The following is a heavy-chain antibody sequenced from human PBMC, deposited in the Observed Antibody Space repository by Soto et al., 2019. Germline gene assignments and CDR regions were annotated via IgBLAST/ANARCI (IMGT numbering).Heavy chain of an antibody. CDR1: GYCITSSNC. CDR3: ERNGFLGRMWIQRSDYYGMEV. J-gene: IGHJ6*02. Sequence: SVTLSLTCAVSGYCITSSNCWRSSGSTPGWGLEWIGYIYYSGTTYYNPSLKSRVTMSVDTSKKQFSLKLSYVTAADTDVYYCERNGFLGRMWIQRSDYYGMEVWGQATT. D-gene: IGHD5-18*01. V-gene: IGHV4-28*01. CDR2: IYYSGTT.